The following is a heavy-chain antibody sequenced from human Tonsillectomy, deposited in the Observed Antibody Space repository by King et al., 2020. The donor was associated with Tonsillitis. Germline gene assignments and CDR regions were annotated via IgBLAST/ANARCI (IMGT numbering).Heavy chain of an antibody. CDR1: GFSLHIAGVG. Sequence: ITLKESGPTLVKPTQTLTLTCTFSGFSLHIAGVGVGWIRQPLGKALEWLAFISWDGAKRFSPSLKNRLTITKDTSKNQVDLTMTNMDPVDTGTYFCAHGWERPMAFSYWGQGTLVTVSS. V-gene: IGHV2-5*02. D-gene: IGHD1-26*01. CDR2: ISWDGAK. J-gene: IGHJ4*02. CDR3: AHGWERPMAFSY.